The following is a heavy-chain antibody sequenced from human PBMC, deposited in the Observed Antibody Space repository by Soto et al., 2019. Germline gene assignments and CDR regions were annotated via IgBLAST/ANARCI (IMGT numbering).Heavy chain of an antibody. CDR2: ISGGGDGT. J-gene: IGHJ3*02. V-gene: IGHV3-23*01. Sequence: EVQLLESGGGLVQPGGSLRLSCAASGFTFGNYAMIWVRQAPGKGLEWVSTISGGGDGTYYADSVRGRFTSSRENSRNTVYLQMNSLRAEDTAVYYSAKKGLGSLATYCSTGDCHYAFDIWGQGTKVTVSS. D-gene: IGHD2-15*01. CDR1: GFTFGNYA. CDR3: AKKGLGSLATYCSTGDCHYAFDI.